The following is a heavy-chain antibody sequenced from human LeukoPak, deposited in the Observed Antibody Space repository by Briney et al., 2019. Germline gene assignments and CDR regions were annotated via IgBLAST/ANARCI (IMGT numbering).Heavy chain of an antibody. V-gene: IGHV3-33*01. CDR3: ARGGSYSLAIGY. D-gene: IGHD1-26*01. J-gene: IGHJ4*02. CDR2: IWYDGSNK. CDR1: GFTFSSYG. Sequence: GRSLRLSCAASGFTFSSYGMHWVRQAPGKGLEWVAVIWYDGSNKYYADSVKGRFTISRDNSKNTLYLQMNSLRAEDTAVYFCARGGSYSLAIGYWGQGTLVTVSS.